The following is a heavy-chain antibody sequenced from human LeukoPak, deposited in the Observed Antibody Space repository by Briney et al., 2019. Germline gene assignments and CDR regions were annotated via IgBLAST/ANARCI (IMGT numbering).Heavy chain of an antibody. CDR3: AKEPHSDDILTCYFPLGGKGG. CDR1: GFTFSSYW. J-gene: IGHJ6*02. CDR2: IKQDGSEK. V-gene: IGHV3-7*01. D-gene: IGHD3-9*01. Sequence: PGGSLRLSCAASGFTFSSYWMSWVRQAPGKGLEWVANIKQDGSEKYYVDSVKGRFTISRDNAKNSLYLQMNSLRAEDTAVYYCAKEPHSDDILTCYFPLGGKGGWGQGTTGTGS.